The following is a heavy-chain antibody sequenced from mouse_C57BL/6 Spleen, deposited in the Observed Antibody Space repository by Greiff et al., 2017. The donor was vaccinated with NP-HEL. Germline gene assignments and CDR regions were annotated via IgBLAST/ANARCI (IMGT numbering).Heavy chain of an antibody. CDR2: IDPNSGGT. Sequence: QVQLQQPGAELVKPGASVKLSCKASGYTFTSYWMHWVKQRPGRGLELIGRIDPNSGGTKYNEKFKSKATLTVDKPSSTAYMQLSSLTSEDSAVYYCARSMVTTRGYFDYWGQGTTLTVSS. CDR1: GYTFTSYW. D-gene: IGHD2-2*01. J-gene: IGHJ2*01. V-gene: IGHV1-72*01. CDR3: ARSMVTTRGYFDY.